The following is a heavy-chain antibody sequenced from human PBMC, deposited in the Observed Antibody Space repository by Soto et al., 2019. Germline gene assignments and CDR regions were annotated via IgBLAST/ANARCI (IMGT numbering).Heavy chain of an antibody. CDR2: ISYDGNNK. J-gene: IGHJ4*02. Sequence: QVQLVESGGGVVQPGRSLRLSCAASGFTFSSYGMHWVRQAPGKGLEWVAVISYDGNNKYYADSVKGRFTISRDNSKNTLYRQMNSLRAEDAAVYYCAKDHLETTVTTPSYWGQGTLVTVYS. V-gene: IGHV3-30*18. D-gene: IGHD4-17*01. CDR1: GFTFSSYG. CDR3: AKDHLETTVTTPSY.